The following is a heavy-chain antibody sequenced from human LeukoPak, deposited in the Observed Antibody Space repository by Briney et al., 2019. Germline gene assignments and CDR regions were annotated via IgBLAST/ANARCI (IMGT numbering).Heavy chain of an antibody. CDR2: INPNTGDT. CDR1: EYTFTGYY. D-gene: IGHD3-10*01. V-gene: IGHV1-2*02. CDR3: ARSRRVGNGEYPDY. Sequence: ASVKVSCKASEYTFTGYYMHWVRKTPGQGLEWMGWINPNTGDTNYGRKFQGRATMTRDTSINTAYMELRSLRPDDTAVYYCARSRRVGNGEYPDYWGQGTLVTVSS. J-gene: IGHJ4*02.